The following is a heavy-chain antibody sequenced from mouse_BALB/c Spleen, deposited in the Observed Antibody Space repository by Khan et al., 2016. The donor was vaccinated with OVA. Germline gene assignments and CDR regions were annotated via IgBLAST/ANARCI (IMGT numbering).Heavy chain of an antibody. CDR3: ARSYGSWAMDY. CDR2: VTYSGNT. CDR1: GDSITSGF. V-gene: IGHV3-8*02. J-gene: IGHJ4*01. D-gene: IGHD1-1*01. Sequence: EVQLQESGPSLVKPSQTLSLTCSVTGDSITSGFWNWIRKFPGNKFEYMGYVTYSGNTYYNPSLKSRIFITRDTSKSQYYLQLNPVTTEDTATYFCARSYGSWAMDYWGQGTSVTVSS.